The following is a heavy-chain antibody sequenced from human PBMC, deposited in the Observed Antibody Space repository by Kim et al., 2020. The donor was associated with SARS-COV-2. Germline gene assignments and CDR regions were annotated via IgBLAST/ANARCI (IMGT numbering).Heavy chain of an antibody. CDR2: IIPIFGTA. CDR3: ARGRGGLGYCSGGSCYPTPHEFDY. CDR1: GGTFSSYA. D-gene: IGHD2-15*01. J-gene: IGHJ4*02. V-gene: IGHV1-69*13. Sequence: SVKVSCKASGGTFSSYAISWVRQAPGQGLEWMGGIIPIFGTANYAQKFQGRVTITADESTSTAYMALSSLRSEDTAVYYCARGRGGLGYCSGGSCYPTPHEFDYWGQGTLVTVSS.